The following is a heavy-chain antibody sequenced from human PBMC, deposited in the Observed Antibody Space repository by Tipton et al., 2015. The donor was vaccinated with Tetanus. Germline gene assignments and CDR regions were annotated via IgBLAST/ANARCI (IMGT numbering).Heavy chain of an antibody. CDR1: GVSMSGYY. D-gene: IGHD2-2*01. Sequence: TLSLTCNVSGVSMSGYYWSWIRQPPGKELEWIGYIYYSGRTNYNPSLESRVTLSVDTSKNQFSLRLTSVTAADTGIYFCGRGGLLLSGLNKWGRGTLISVHS. J-gene: IGHJ4*02. CDR3: GRGGLLLSGLNK. V-gene: IGHV4-59*01. CDR2: IYYSGRT.